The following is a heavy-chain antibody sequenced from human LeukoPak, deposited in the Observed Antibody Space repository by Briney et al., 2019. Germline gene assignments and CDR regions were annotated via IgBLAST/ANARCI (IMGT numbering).Heavy chain of an antibody. J-gene: IGHJ4*02. Sequence: PGGSLRLSCAASGFTFSEYYMTWIRQAPGEGLEWVSFISSNGGSIYYADSVKGRFAISRDNAKNSLYLQMNSLRAEDTALYYCVRGTSMVPLNYWGQGTLVAVSS. CDR1: GFTFSEYY. CDR2: ISSNGGSI. D-gene: IGHD5-18*01. V-gene: IGHV3-11*04. CDR3: VRGTSMVPLNY.